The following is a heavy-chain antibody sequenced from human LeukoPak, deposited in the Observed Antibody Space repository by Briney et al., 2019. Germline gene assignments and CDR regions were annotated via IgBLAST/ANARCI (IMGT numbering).Heavy chain of an antibody. V-gene: IGHV4-34*01. D-gene: IGHD1-26*01. CDR2: INHSGST. CDR3: ARWAGGSYYDFDH. CDR1: GGSFSGYY. J-gene: IGHJ4*02. Sequence: SETLTLTCAVYGGSFSGYYWSWIRQRPGKGLEWIGEINHSGSTNYNPSLKSRVTISVDTSKNQFSLKLSSVTAADTAVYYCARWAGGSYYDFDHWGQGTLVTVSS.